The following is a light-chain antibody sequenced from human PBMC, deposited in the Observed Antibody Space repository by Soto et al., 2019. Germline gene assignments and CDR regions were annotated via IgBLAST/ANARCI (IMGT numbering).Light chain of an antibody. CDR3: QQYYSTPWT. V-gene: IGKV4-1*01. CDR2: WAS. Sequence: DIVMTQSPDSLAVSLGERATINCKSSQIVLYSSNNKNYLAWYQQKPGQPPKLLIYWASTRESGVPDRFSGSGSGTDFTLTISSLQAEDVAVYYCQQYYSTPWTFGQGTKX. J-gene: IGKJ1*01. CDR1: QIVLYSSNNKNY.